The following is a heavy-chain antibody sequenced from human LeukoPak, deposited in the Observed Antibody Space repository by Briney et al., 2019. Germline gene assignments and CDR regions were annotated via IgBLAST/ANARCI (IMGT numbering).Heavy chain of an antibody. D-gene: IGHD4-23*01. J-gene: IGHJ1*01. CDR1: GYSISSGYY. CDR2: IYHSGST. V-gene: IGHV4-38-2*02. Sequence: PSETLSLTCTVSGYSISSGYYWGWIRQPPGKGLEWIGSIYHSGSTYYNPSLKSRVTISVDTSKNQFSLKLSSVTAADTAVYYCARARTTVVTRGGAEYFQHWGQGTLVTVSS. CDR3: ARARTTVVTRGGAEYFQH.